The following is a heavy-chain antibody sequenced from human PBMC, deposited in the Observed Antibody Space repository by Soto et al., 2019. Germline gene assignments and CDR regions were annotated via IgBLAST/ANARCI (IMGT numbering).Heavy chain of an antibody. D-gene: IGHD3-16*02. CDR1: GDSVSSNSAA. CDR3: ARDTMITFGGVIPHYGMDV. Sequence: PSQTPSLTCAISGDSVSSNSAAWNWIRQSPSRGLEWLGRTYYRSKWYNDYAVSVKSRITINPDTSKNQFSLQLNSVTPEDTAVYYCARDTMITFGGVIPHYGMDVWGQGTTVTVSS. CDR2: TYYRSKWYN. J-gene: IGHJ6*02. V-gene: IGHV6-1*01.